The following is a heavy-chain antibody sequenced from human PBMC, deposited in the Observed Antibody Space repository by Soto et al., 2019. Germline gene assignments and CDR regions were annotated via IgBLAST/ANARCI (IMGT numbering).Heavy chain of an antibody. CDR3: ARVEGNYYDSSGYSLYFDY. V-gene: IGHV4-30-4*01. CDR2: IYYSGST. CDR1: GGSISSGDYY. J-gene: IGHJ4*02. Sequence: QVQLQESGPGLVKPSQTLSLTCTVSGGSISSGDYYWSWIRQPPGKGLEWIGYIYYSGSTYYNPSLKSRVTISVDTSKNLFSLKLSSVTAADTAVYYCARVEGNYYDSSGYSLYFDYWGQGTLVTVSS. D-gene: IGHD3-22*01.